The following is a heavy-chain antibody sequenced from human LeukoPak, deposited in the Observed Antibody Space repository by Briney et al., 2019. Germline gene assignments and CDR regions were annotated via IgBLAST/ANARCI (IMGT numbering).Heavy chain of an antibody. CDR3: AKGLRATVTTGRYFDL. CDR2: IYYSGST. Sequence: SETLSLTCTVSGGSISSGDYYWSWIRQPPGKGLEWIGYIYYSGSTYYNPSLKSRVTISVDTSKNQFSLKLSSVTAADTAVYYCAKGLRATVTTGRYFDLWGRGTLVTVSS. CDR1: GGSISSGDYY. J-gene: IGHJ2*01. D-gene: IGHD4-17*01. V-gene: IGHV4-30-4*08.